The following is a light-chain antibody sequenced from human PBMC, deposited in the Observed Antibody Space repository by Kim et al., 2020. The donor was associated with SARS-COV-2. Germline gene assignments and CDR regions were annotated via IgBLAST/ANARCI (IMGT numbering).Light chain of an antibody. J-gene: IGKJ2*01. CDR1: QTISKW. CDR3: QQYETFPYT. Sequence: DIQMTQSPSTLSASVGDRVTVTCRASQTISKWLARYQQRPGKAPKLLIYEASTLQSGVPSRFSGSASGTEFTLTISSLQPDDFATYYCQQYETFPYTFGQGTRWISN. V-gene: IGKV1-5*03. CDR2: EAS.